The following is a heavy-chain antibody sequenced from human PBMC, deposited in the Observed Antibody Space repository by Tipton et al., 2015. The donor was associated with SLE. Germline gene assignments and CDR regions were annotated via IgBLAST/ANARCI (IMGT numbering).Heavy chain of an antibody. CDR3: ARAEGSWDAFDI. V-gene: IGHV4-59*01. D-gene: IGHD2-15*01. J-gene: IGHJ3*02. CDR2: IYYSGST. CDR1: GGSISSYY. Sequence: TLSLTCTVSGGSISSYYWSWIRQPPGRGLEWIGYIYYSGSTNYNPSLKSRVTISVDTSKNQCSLKLSSVTAADTAVYYCARAEGSWDAFDIWGQGTMVSVSS.